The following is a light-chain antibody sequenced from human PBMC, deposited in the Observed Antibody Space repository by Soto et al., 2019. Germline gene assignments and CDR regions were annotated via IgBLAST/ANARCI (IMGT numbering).Light chain of an antibody. Sequence: QLVLTQPASVSGSPGQSITISCTGTSSDVGSYSLVSWYQQHPGEAPKLLIYEDTKRPSGVSNRFSGSKSGNTASLTISGLQAEDEADYHCCSYAGSSTFVFGTGTKLTVL. CDR3: CSYAGSSTFV. J-gene: IGLJ1*01. CDR2: EDT. CDR1: SSDVGSYSL. V-gene: IGLV2-23*01.